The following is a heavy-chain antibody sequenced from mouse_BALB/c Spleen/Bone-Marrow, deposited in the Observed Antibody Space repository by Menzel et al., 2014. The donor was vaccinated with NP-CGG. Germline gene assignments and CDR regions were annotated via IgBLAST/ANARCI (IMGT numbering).Heavy chain of an antibody. CDR1: GYAFTNYL. J-gene: IGHJ2*01. CDR3: ARLTRDY. V-gene: IGHV1-54*01. Sequence: VKLQESGDELVRPGTSVKVSCKASGYAFTNYLIEWFKQRPGQGLEWIGRINPGIGGTTYNAKFKGKATLTADKSSTTAYMQLSSLTSDDSAVYFCARLTRDYWGQGTTLTVSS. CDR2: INPGIGGT.